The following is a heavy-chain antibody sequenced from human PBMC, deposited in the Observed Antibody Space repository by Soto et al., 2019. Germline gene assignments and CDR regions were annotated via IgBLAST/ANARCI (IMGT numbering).Heavy chain of an antibody. CDR1: GDSISSYF. J-gene: IGHJ5*02. CDR2: VYSTEIT. Sequence: PSETLSLTCTVSGDSISSYFWSWIRQPPGKGLEWIGYVYSTEITNYNPSLKSRVAMSIDTSKNQFSLKVRSVTAADTAVYYCARGSEAWFDPWSQGTLVTVSS. V-gene: IGHV4-59*01. CDR3: ARGSEAWFDP.